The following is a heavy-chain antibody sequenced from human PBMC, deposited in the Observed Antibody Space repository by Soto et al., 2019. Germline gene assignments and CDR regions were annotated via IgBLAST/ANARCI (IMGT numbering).Heavy chain of an antibody. CDR1: GFTFSNYG. CDR2: ISGSVGRT. V-gene: IGHV3-23*01. Sequence: EVQLLESGGGLIQPGGSLRLSCEASGFTFSNYGMTWVRLAPGKGLEWVSTISGSVGRTFYADPVKGRFTISRDNSKNTVYLQMNSLRAEDTAVDYCAKEMSASTLVEFFDYWGQGTLVTVSS. J-gene: IGHJ4*02. D-gene: IGHD3-10*01. CDR3: AKEMSASTLVEFFDY.